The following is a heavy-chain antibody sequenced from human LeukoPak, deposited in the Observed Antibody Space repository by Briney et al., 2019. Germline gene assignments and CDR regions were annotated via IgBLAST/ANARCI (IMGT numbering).Heavy chain of an antibody. Sequence: GGSLRLSCAASGFTFSTSWMSWVRQAPGKGLEWVANIKQDGSEKYYGDSVKGRSTISRDNAKNSLYLQMNSLRAEDTAIYYCARESAGGPDYWGQGTLVTVSS. D-gene: IGHD6-19*01. CDR1: GFTFSTSW. CDR3: ARESAGGPDY. J-gene: IGHJ4*02. CDR2: IKQDGSEK. V-gene: IGHV3-7*05.